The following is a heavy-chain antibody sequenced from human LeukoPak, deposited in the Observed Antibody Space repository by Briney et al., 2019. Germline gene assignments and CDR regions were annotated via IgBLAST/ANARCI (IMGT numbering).Heavy chain of an antibody. Sequence: GGSLRLSCAASGFTFSSYAMSWVRQAPGKGLEWVSAISGSGGSTYYADSVKGRFTISRDNSKNTLYLQMNSLRAEDTAVYYCARGYYDSSGYYYDYWGQGTLVTVSS. CDR2: ISGSGGST. CDR3: ARGYYDSSGYYYDY. V-gene: IGHV3-23*01. J-gene: IGHJ4*02. CDR1: GFTFSSYA. D-gene: IGHD3-22*01.